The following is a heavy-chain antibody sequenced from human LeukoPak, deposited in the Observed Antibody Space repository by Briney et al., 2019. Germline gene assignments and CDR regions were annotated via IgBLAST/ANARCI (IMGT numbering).Heavy chain of an antibody. CDR3: ARRDTGSDFDY. CDR1: GGSISSYY. V-gene: IGHV4-59*01. Sequence: PSETLSLTCSVSGGSISSYYWTWIRQPPGKGLEWIGYIHYTGSTNYNPSLKSRLTISLDTSKNQFSLKLSSVTAADTAVYYCARRDTGSDFDYWGQGTLATVSS. D-gene: IGHD5-18*01. J-gene: IGHJ4*02. CDR2: IHYTGST.